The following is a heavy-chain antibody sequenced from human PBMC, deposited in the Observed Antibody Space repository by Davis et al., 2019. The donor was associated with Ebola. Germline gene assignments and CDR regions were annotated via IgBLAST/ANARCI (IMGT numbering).Heavy chain of an antibody. CDR1: GGTFSSYA. CDR3: ARAKLELRLLSGFDY. J-gene: IGHJ4*02. D-gene: IGHD1-7*01. CDR2: IIPIFGTA. V-gene: IGHV1-69*13. Sequence: AASVKVSCKASGGTFSSYAISWVRQAPGQGLEWMGGIIPIFGTASYAQKFQGRVTITADESTSTAYMELSSLRSEDTAVYYCARAKLELRLLSGFDYWGQGTLVTVSS.